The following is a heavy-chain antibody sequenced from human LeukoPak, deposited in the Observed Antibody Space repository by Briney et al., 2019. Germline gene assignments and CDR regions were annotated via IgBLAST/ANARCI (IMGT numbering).Heavy chain of an antibody. CDR2: ISADSATT. J-gene: IGHJ4*02. CDR1: GFTVSSNS. CDR3: ARKSASGNYPLDY. D-gene: IGHD3-10*01. V-gene: IGHV3-23*01. Sequence: GGSLRLSCTVSGFTVSSNSMSWVRQAPGKGLEWVSVISADSATTFYADSVKGRFTISRDNAKNTVFLQMSSLRAEDTALYYCARKSASGNYPLDYWGQGTLVTVSA.